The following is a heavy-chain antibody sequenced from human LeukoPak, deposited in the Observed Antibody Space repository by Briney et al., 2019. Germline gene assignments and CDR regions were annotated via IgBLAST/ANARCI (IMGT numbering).Heavy chain of an antibody. Sequence: GGSLRLSCAASGFTFSSYTMNWVRQAPGKGLEWVSSISSSNTYIYYADSVKGRFTISRDNAKDSLYLQMNSLRAEDTAVYYCAVEGDWGQGTLVTVSS. CDR1: GFTFSSYT. V-gene: IGHV3-21*01. D-gene: IGHD1-1*01. CDR2: ISSSNTYI. J-gene: IGHJ4*02. CDR3: AVEGD.